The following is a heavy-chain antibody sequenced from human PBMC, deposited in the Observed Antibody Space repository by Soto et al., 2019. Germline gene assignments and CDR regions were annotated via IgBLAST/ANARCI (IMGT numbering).Heavy chain of an antibody. CDR1: GGSISSYY. Sequence: PSETLSLTCTVSGGSISSYYWSWIRQPPGKGLEWIAYIYYSGSTNYNPSLKSRVTISVDTSKNQFSLVLSSVTAADTAVYYCAKAGADYYGSGSYRFRFDPWGQGTLVTVSS. CDR2: IYYSGST. V-gene: IGHV4-59*01. CDR3: AKAGADYYGSGSYRFRFDP. D-gene: IGHD3-10*01. J-gene: IGHJ5*02.